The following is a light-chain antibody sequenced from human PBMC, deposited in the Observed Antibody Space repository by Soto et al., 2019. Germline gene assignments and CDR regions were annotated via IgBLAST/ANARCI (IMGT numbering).Light chain of an antibody. J-gene: IGKJ2*01. CDR3: QQGYSIPPST. V-gene: IGKV1-39*01. CDR2: AAS. CDR1: QSISTY. Sequence: GDRVTITCRANQSISTYLNWYQQKPGKAPKLLIYAASNLQSGVSSRFSGSGSGTAFTLTISSLQPADFATYYCQQGYSIPPSTFGQGTKLEIK.